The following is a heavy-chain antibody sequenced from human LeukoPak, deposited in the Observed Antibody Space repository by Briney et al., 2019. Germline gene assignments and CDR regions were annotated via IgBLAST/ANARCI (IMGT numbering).Heavy chain of an antibody. CDR1: GYTLTELS. CDR3: ATLKSTLRFLEWLLYDY. V-gene: IGHV1-24*01. J-gene: IGHJ4*02. D-gene: IGHD3-3*01. Sequence: ASVKVSCKVSGYTLTELSMHWVRRAPGKGLEWMGGFDPEDGETIYAQKFQGRVTMTEDTSTDTAYMELSSLRSEDTAVYYCATLKSTLRFLEWLLYDYWGQRTLVTVSS. CDR2: FDPEDGET.